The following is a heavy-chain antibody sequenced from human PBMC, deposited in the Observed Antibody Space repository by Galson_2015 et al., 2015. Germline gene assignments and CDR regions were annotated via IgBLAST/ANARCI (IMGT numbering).Heavy chain of an antibody. CDR2: MNPNSGNT. D-gene: IGHD3-10*01. CDR3: ARGIMVRGVIPPSPIDP. Sequence: SVKVSCKASGYTFTSYDINWVRQATGQGLEWMGWMNPNSGNTGYAQKFQGRVTMTRNTSISTAYMELSSLRSEDTAVYYCARGIMVRGVIPPSPIDPWGQGTLVTVSS. V-gene: IGHV1-8*01. J-gene: IGHJ5*02. CDR1: GYTFTSYD.